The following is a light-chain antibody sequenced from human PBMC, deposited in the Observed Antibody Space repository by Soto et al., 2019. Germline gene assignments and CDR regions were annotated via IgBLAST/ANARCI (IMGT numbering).Light chain of an antibody. J-gene: IGLJ1*01. CDR3: SSYTINNPYV. V-gene: IGLV1-40*01. CDR2: GNR. Sequence: QSVLTQPPSVSGAPGQRVTLSCTGNSSNLGAGYDVHWYQQLPGAAPKLVIFGNRNRPSGVPERFSGSKSGTSASLAITGLQAEDEADYYCSSYTINNPYVFGTGTKLTVL. CDR1: SSNLGAGYD.